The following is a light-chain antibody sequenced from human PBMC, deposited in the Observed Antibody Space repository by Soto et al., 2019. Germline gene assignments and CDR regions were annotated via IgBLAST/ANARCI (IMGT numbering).Light chain of an antibody. CDR1: QSVNSRY. Sequence: EIVLTQSPGTLSLSPGERATLSCRASQSVNSRYLAWYQQKPGQAPRFLIYGASSRATGIPGRFNGSGSGTDFTLTISRLEPEDFAVYYCQQYGSSPPITFGQGTRLESK. CDR2: GAS. J-gene: IGKJ5*01. V-gene: IGKV3-20*01. CDR3: QQYGSSPPIT.